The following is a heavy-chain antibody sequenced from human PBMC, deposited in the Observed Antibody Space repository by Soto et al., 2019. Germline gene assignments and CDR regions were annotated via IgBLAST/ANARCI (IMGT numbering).Heavy chain of an antibody. J-gene: IGHJ6*02. CDR1: GGSISSGGYY. Sequence: QVQLQESGPGLVKPSQTLSLTCTVSGGSISSGGYYWSWIRQHPGKGLAWIGYIYYSGSTYYNPSLKSRVTISVDTSKNQFSLKLSSVTAADTAVYYCARDLRFRGFYGMDVWGQGTTVTVSS. D-gene: IGHD3-10*01. V-gene: IGHV4-31*03. CDR3: ARDLRFRGFYGMDV. CDR2: IYYSGST.